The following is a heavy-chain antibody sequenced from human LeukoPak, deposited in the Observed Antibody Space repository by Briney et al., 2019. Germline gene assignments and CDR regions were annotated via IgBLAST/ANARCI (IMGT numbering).Heavy chain of an antibody. D-gene: IGHD4-17*01. CDR2: VYHSGNT. CDR3: ARSKGDYVDYYGMDV. Sequence: SETLSLTCTVSGYSMGRAYYWSWIRQPPGKGLEYIASVYHSGNTYYNPSLKSRASISKDTSENQFSLKLTSVTAADTAVYYCARSKGDYVDYYGMDVWGQGTTVTVSS. V-gene: IGHV4-38-2*02. CDR1: GYSMGRAYY. J-gene: IGHJ6*02.